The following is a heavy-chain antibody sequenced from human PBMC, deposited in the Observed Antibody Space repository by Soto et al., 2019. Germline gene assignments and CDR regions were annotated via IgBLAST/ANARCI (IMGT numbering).Heavy chain of an antibody. CDR3: TAGLCSGVRCFSVNY. D-gene: IGHD2-15*01. CDR2: IKSSRYGGTT. V-gene: IGHV3-15*01. Sequence: GGSLRLSCAASGFSFSNAWMSWVRQAPGKGLEWVGRIKSSRYGGTTDYAAPVKGRFSISRDDASNTLYLLMGSLKTEDTAVYYCTAGLCSGVRCFSVNYWGQGTLVTVSS. J-gene: IGHJ4*02. CDR1: GFSFSNAW.